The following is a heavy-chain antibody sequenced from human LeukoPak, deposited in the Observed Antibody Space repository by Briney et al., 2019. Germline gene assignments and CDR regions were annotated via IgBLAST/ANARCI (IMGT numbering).Heavy chain of an antibody. Sequence: GGSLRLSCAASGFTVSSNYMSWVRQAPGKGLEWVSVIYSGGSTYYADSVKGRFTISRDNSKNTLYLQMNSLRAEDTAVYYCARDRVSGSYNYGMDVWGQGTTVTVSS. J-gene: IGHJ6*02. V-gene: IGHV3-66*01. D-gene: IGHD1-26*01. CDR1: GFTVSSNY. CDR2: IYSGGST. CDR3: ARDRVSGSYNYGMDV.